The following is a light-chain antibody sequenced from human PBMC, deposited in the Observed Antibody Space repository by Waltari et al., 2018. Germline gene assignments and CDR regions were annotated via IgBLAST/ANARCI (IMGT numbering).Light chain of an antibody. J-gene: IGKJ2*01. CDR1: QSISSY. CDR2: AAS. CDR3: QQSYSTPPRT. V-gene: IGKV1-39*01. Sequence: DIQMTQSPSSLSASVGDRVTITFRASQSISSYLNWYQQKPGKAPKLLIYAASSLQSGVPSRVSGSGSGTDFTLTISSLQPEDFATYYCQQSYSTPPRTFGQGTKLEIK.